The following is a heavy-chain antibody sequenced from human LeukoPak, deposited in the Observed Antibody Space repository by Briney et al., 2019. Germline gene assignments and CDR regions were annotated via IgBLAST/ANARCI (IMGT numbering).Heavy chain of an antibody. Sequence: GASVKVSCKASGYTFTSYGISWVRQAPGQGLEWMGWINPNSGGTNYAQKFQGWVTMTRDTSISTAYMELSRLRSDDTAVYYCAREHYYGSGSYSTFDYWGQGTLVTVSS. V-gene: IGHV1-2*04. D-gene: IGHD3-10*01. CDR1: GYTFTSYG. CDR3: AREHYYGSGSYSTFDY. J-gene: IGHJ4*02. CDR2: INPNSGGT.